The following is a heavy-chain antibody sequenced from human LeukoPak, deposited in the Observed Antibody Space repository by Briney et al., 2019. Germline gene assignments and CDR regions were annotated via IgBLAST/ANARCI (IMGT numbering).Heavy chain of an antibody. CDR2: INSDGSST. Sequence: PGGTLRLSCAASGFTFSSYWIHWVRQAPGKGLVWVSRINSDGSSTSYADSVKGRFTISRDNAKNTLYLQMNSLRAEDTAVYYCTRGPSNYYGSGSYYFRGYYYYGMDVWGQGTTVTVSS. V-gene: IGHV3-74*01. J-gene: IGHJ6*02. CDR3: TRGPSNYYGSGSYYFRGYYYYGMDV. CDR1: GFTFSSYW. D-gene: IGHD3-10*01.